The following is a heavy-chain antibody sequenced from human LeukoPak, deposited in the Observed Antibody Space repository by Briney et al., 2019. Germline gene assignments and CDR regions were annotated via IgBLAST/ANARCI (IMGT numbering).Heavy chain of an antibody. V-gene: IGHV3-48*03. CDR1: GFTFSSYE. CDR3: AELGITMIGGV. CDR2: ISSSGSTV. D-gene: IGHD3-10*02. Sequence: GGSLRLSCAASGFTFSSYEMNWVRQAPGKGLEWVSYISSSGSTVYYADSVKGRFTISRDNAKNSLYLQMNSLRAEDTAVYYCAELGITMIGGVWGRGTTVTISS. J-gene: IGHJ6*04.